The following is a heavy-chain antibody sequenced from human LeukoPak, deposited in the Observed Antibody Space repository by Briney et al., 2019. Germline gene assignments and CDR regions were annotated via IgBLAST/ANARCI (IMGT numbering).Heavy chain of an antibody. V-gene: IGHV3-74*01. Sequence: PGGSLKLSCAASGFTFSSYWMHWCQAPGKGLVWVSRINSDGSSTSYADSVKGRFTISRDNAKNTLYLQMNSLRAEDTAVYYCARDRASITIFGVVISNDAFDIWGQGTMVTVSS. CDR3: ARDRASITIFGVVISNDAFDI. J-gene: IGHJ3*02. CDR1: GFTFSSYW. D-gene: IGHD3-3*01. CDR2: INSDGSST.